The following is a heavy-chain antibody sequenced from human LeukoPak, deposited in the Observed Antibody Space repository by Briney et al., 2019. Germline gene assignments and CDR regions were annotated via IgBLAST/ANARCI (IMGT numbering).Heavy chain of an antibody. J-gene: IGHJ4*02. CDR2: ISYDGSNK. V-gene: IGHV3-30-3*01. D-gene: IGHD3/OR15-3a*01. CDR3: ARVEGGGRIFGLFDY. Sequence: GRSLRLSCAASGFTFSSYAMHWVRQAPGKGLEWVAVISYDGSNKYYADSVKGRFTISRDNSKNTLYLQMNSLRAEDTAVYYCARVEGGGRIFGLFDYWGQGTLVTVSS. CDR1: GFTFSSYA.